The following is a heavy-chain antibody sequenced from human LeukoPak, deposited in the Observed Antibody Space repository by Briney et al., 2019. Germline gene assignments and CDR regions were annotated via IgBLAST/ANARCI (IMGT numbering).Heavy chain of an antibody. CDR3: ARAGGTRSPFDP. CDR1: GYTFTSYY. Sequence: ASVKVSCKASGYTFTSYYMHWVRQAPGQGLEWMGIINPSGGSTSYAQKFQGRVTMTRDMSTSTVYMELSSLRSEDTAVYYRARAGGTRSPFDPWGQGTLVTVSS. J-gene: IGHJ5*02. V-gene: IGHV1-46*01. CDR2: INPSGGST. D-gene: IGHD2-8*01.